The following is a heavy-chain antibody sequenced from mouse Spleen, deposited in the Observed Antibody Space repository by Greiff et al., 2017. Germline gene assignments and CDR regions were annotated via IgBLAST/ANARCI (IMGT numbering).Heavy chain of an antibody. CDR1: GYAFTNYL. CDR3: AIITTVLDY. Sequence: QVQLQQSVAELVRPGTSVKVSCKASGYAFTNYLIEWVKQRPGQGLEWIGVINPGSGGTNYNEKFKGKATLTADKSSSTAYMQLSSLTSEDSAVYFCAIITTVLDYWGQGTTLTVSS. CDR2: INPGSGGT. V-gene: IGHV1-54*01. D-gene: IGHD1-1*01. J-gene: IGHJ2*01.